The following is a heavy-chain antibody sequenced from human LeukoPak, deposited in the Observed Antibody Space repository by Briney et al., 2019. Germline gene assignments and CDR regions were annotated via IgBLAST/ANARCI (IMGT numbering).Heavy chain of an antibody. CDR2: SYYSGST. CDR1: GGSISSGDYY. D-gene: IGHD3-22*01. V-gene: IGHV4-30-4*01. Sequence: SQTLSLTCTVSGGSISSGDYYWSWIRQPPGKGLEWIGYSYYSGSTYYNPSLKSRVTISVDTSKNQFSLKLSSVTAADTAVYYCARAATGGYYDPTLRNWFDPWGQGTLVTVSS. CDR3: ARAATGGYYDPTLRNWFDP. J-gene: IGHJ5*02.